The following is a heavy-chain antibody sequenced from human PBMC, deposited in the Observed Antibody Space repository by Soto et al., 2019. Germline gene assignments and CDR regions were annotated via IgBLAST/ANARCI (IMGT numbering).Heavy chain of an antibody. Sequence: QVQLQESGPGLVKPSETLSLTCTVSGDSINSYWWRWIRQSAGKGLEWIGRVYTSGTTNYNPSLMSRVTMSVDTSRNQFSLKLSSVTAAYTAIYYCAREGSGSFYVDYWGQGTLVTVSS. D-gene: IGHD1-26*01. V-gene: IGHV4-4*07. CDR3: AREGSGSFYVDY. J-gene: IGHJ4*02. CDR1: GDSINSYW. CDR2: VYTSGTT.